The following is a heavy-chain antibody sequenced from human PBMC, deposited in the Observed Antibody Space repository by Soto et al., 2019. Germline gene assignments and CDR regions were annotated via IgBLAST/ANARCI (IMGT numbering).Heavy chain of an antibody. CDR1: GYTFTSYF. V-gene: IGHV1-46*01. CDR2: INPTGGST. J-gene: IGHJ4*02. D-gene: IGHD4-17*01. Sequence: ASVKVSCKASGYTFTSYFVHWVRQAPGQGLEWMGIINPTGGSTIYAQKFQGRVTMTRDTSTSTFYMELSSLSSEDTAVYYCARTIDYGSNHHYFDHWGQGTLVTVSS. CDR3: ARTIDYGSNHHYFDH.